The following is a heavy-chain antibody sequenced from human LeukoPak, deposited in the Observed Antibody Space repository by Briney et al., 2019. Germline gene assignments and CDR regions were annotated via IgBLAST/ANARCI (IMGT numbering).Heavy chain of an antibody. CDR2: VSGSGAST. V-gene: IGHV3-23*01. Sequence: PGGSLRLSCLTSGFTLSTNAMSWVRQAPGKGLEWISGVSGSGASTYYADSVKGRFTISKDNSKNTVYLQMSSLRVGDTAVYYCAKAASSSWPSYYYGMDVWGQGTTVTVSS. CDR1: GFTLSTNA. J-gene: IGHJ6*02. D-gene: IGHD6-13*01. CDR3: AKAASSSWPSYYYGMDV.